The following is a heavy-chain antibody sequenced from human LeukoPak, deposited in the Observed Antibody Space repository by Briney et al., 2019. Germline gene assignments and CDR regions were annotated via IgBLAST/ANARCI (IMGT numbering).Heavy chain of an antibody. CDR2: ISYSGIT. Sequence: SETLSLTCTVSGGYITSYYWSLIRQPPGKGLEWTGYISYSGITNYNPSLTTRVTISVDTSKNQFSLKLSSVTAADTAVYYCARDSAHDCTGGRCYGFDSWGQGTPVTVSS. D-gene: IGHD2-15*01. J-gene: IGHJ4*02. CDR3: ARDSAHDCTGGRCYGFDS. V-gene: IGHV4-59*01. CDR1: GGYITSYY.